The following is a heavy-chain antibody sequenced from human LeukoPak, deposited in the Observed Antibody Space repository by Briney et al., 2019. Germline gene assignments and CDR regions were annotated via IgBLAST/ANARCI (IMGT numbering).Heavy chain of an antibody. D-gene: IGHD2-8*01. CDR1: GFTFSSYG. CDR3: ARPRGETYAGRTTPIYYFDY. Sequence: PGGSLRLSCAASGFTFSSYGMHWVRQAPGKGLEWVALIRYDGSNKYYADSVKGRFTISRDNSKNTLYLQMNSLRAEDTAVYYCARPRGETYAGRTTPIYYFDYWGQGTLVTVSS. J-gene: IGHJ4*02. CDR2: IRYDGSNK. V-gene: IGHV3-30*02.